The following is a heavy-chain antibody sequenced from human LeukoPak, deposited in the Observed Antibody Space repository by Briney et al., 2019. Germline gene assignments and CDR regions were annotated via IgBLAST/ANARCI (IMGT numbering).Heavy chain of an antibody. J-gene: IGHJ6*03. CDR1: GGSISSGSYY. V-gene: IGHV4-61*02. CDR2: IYTSGST. D-gene: IGHD2-2*01. Sequence: SQTLSLTCTVSGGSISSGSYYWSWIRQPPGKGLEWIGRIYTSGSTNYNPSLKSRVTISVDTSKNQFSLKLSSVTAADTAVYYCARDADIVVVPAAMSDYYYYYYMDVWGKGTTVTVSS. CDR3: ARDADIVVVPAAMSDYYYYYYMDV.